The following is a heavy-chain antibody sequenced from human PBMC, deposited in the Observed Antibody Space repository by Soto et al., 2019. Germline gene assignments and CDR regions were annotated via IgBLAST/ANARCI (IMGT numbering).Heavy chain of an antibody. CDR2: IIPIFGTA. Sequence: GASVKVSCKGSGGTFSSYAISWVRQAPGQGLEWMGGIIPIFGTANYAQKFQGRVTITADESTSTAYMELSSLRSEDTAVYYCARGVQPELYFDIWGQGTMVTVSS. CDR3: ARGVQPELYFDI. D-gene: IGHD1-1*01. J-gene: IGHJ3*02. V-gene: IGHV1-69*13. CDR1: GGTFSSYA.